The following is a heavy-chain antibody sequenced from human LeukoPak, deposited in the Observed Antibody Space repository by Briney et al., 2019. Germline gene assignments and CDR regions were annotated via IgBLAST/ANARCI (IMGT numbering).Heavy chain of an antibody. CDR1: GFTFSSYW. CDR3: ARGFDGYYGFDL. J-gene: IGHJ3*01. V-gene: IGHV3-7*05. Sequence: PTGGSLRLSCAASGFTFSSYWMIWVRQAPGKGLEWVANINQDGVEKYYVASVRGRLTISRDNAKNSMYVQMNSLRAEDTAVYYCARGFDGYYGFDLWGQGTMVTVSS. D-gene: IGHD5-24*01. CDR2: INQDGVEK.